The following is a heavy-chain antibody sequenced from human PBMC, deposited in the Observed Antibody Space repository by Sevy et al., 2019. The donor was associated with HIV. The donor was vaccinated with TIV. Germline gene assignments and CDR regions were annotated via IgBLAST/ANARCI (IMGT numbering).Heavy chain of an antibody. V-gene: IGHV3-21*01. J-gene: IGHJ4*02. Sequence: GGSLRLSCAVSGFTFSSYSMNWVRQALGKGLEWVSFISTSGTYKYYADSVKGRFTISRDNAKNRLFLQMNSLRADDTAVYYCARDLNDYNNYMYSFDYWGQGTLVTVSS. D-gene: IGHD4-4*01. CDR1: GFTFSSYS. CDR3: ARDLNDYNNYMYSFDY. CDR2: ISTSGTYK.